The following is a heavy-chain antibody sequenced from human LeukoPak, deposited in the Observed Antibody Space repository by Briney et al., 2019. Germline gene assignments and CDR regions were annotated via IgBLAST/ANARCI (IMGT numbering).Heavy chain of an antibody. Sequence: PGGSLRLSCAASGFTFSDYYMSWIRQAPGKGLEWVSYISSSGSTIYYADSVKGRSTISRDNAKNSLYLQMNSLRAEDTAVYYCARGPPETSASVDYWGQGTLVTVSS. V-gene: IGHV3-11*01. D-gene: IGHD2-2*01. CDR2: ISSSGSTI. CDR3: ARGPPETSASVDY. J-gene: IGHJ4*02. CDR1: GFTFSDYY.